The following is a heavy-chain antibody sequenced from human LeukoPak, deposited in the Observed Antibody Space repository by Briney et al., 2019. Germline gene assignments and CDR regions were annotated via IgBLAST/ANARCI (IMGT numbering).Heavy chain of an antibody. J-gene: IGHJ3*02. V-gene: IGHV3-23*01. CDR3: AKDGDYYYGSRSYYAFDM. CDR2: ISGGGGST. Sequence: PGGSLRLSCAASGFTFSSYAMSWVRQAPGKGLEWVSAISGGGGSTNYADSVKGRFNISRDNSKNTLYLQMNSLRAEDTAVYYCAKDGDYYYGSRSYYAFDMWGQGTMVTVSS. CDR1: GFTFSSYA. D-gene: IGHD3-10*01.